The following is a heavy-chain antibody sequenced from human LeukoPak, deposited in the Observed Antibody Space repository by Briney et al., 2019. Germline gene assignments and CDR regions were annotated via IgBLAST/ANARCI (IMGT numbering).Heavy chain of an antibody. CDR2: IYTDGST. CDR3: ARSPHYFYGMDV. CDR1: GFTVSSNY. V-gene: IGHV3-66*01. Sequence: GGSLRLCCSASGFTVSSNYMTWVRQAPGKGLEWVSLIYTDGSTYYADSVKGKFTISRDNSKNTLYLQMNSLRAGDTAVYYCARSPHYFYGMDVWGQGTTVTVSS. J-gene: IGHJ6*02.